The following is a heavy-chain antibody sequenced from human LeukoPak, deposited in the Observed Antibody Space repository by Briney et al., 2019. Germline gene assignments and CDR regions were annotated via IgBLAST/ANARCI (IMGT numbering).Heavy chain of an antibody. J-gene: IGHJ4*02. V-gene: IGHV3-23*01. CDR1: GFTFGSHA. CDR2: IFGSGGSP. CDR3: GKTTVGYSSGQKPAWPVDY. Sequence: GGSLRLSCEASGFTFGSHAMYWVRQAPGTGLEWVAGIFGSGGSPHYADPVKGRFTISRDNSRNTVYLQINSLRAGDTAVYYCGKTTVGYSSGQKPAWPVDYWGQGTLVTVSS. D-gene: IGHD5-18*01.